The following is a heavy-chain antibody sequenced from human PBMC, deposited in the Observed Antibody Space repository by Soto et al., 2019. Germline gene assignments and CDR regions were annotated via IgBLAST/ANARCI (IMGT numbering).Heavy chain of an antibody. Sequence: QLQESGPGLVKPSETLSLTCTVSGASIISSNSYWAWIRQSPGTGLEWIGSVSFGRDTYFNPSLKSRLTISADTSKNEISLNLNSVTAADTAVYYCARQPLHRVGSSISPLDIWGQGTVVTVSS. CDR1: GASIISSNSY. CDR2: VSFGRDT. V-gene: IGHV4-39*01. CDR3: ARQPLHRVGSSISPLDI. D-gene: IGHD1-26*01. J-gene: IGHJ3*02.